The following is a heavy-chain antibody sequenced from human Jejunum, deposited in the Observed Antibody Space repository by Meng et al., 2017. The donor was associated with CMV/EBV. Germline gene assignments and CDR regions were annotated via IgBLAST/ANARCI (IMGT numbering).Heavy chain of an antibody. Sequence: LTPSGVGVGWIRQPPGKALEWLALIYWDDDKRYNPSLRSRLTITRDTSKNRVVLTMTNMDPVDTATYYCARSGGSTWYRENNWFDPWGQGTLVTVSS. J-gene: IGHJ5*02. V-gene: IGHV2-5*02. CDR3: ARSGGSTWYRENNWFDP. D-gene: IGHD6-13*01. CDR1: LTPSGVG. CDR2: IYWDDDK.